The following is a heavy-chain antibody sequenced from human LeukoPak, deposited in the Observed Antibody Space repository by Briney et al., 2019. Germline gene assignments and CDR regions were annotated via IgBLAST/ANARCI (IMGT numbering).Heavy chain of an antibody. V-gene: IGHV3-30*02. CDR3: ANGGNVNGLY. D-gene: IGHD4-23*01. J-gene: IGHJ4*02. CDR1: GFTFSSYD. Sequence: GGSLRVSCEASGFTFSSYDMHWVRQAPGKGLEWVAFIRYDGSNKYYADSVKGRFTISRDNSKNTLYLQMNSLRAEDTAVYYCANGGNVNGLYWGQGTLVTVSS. CDR2: IRYDGSNK.